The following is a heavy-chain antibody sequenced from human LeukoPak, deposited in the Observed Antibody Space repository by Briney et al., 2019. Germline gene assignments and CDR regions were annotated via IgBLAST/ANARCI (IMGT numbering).Heavy chain of an antibody. V-gene: IGHV4-4*02. J-gene: IGHJ3*02. CDR1: GGSISNENW. Sequence: SETLSLTCAVSGGSISNENWWSWVRQPPGKGLEWIGEIHHRGGTNYNPSLRSRVTISIDTSKNQFSLKLTSVTAADTAVYYCATPNDAFNIWGQGTMVTVPS. CDR3: ATPNDAFNI. CDR2: IHHRGGT.